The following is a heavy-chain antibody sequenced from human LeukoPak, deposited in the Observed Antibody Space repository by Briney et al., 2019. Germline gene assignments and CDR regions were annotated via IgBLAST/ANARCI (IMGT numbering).Heavy chain of an antibody. D-gene: IGHD4-23*01. V-gene: IGHV4-59*08. Sequence: SETLSLTCTVSGGSINSYYWSWIRQPPGKGLEWIGYIYYGGSTNYNPSLKSRVTILVDTSKKQFSLKLSSVTAADTAVYYCARQEVETSPFDYWGQGTLVTVSS. CDR2: IYYGGST. CDR3: ARQEVETSPFDY. CDR1: GGSINSYY. J-gene: IGHJ4*02.